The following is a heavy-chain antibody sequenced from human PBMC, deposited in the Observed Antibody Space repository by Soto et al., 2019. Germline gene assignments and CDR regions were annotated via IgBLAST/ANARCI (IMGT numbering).Heavy chain of an antibody. CDR3: SRPGYSNYDSDY. CDR2: IIPIFGTA. Sequence: ASVKVSCKASGGTFSSYAISWVRQAPGQGLEWMGGIIPIFGTANYAQKFQGRVTITADKSTSTAYMELSSLRSEDTAVYYCSRPGYSNYDSDYWGQGTLVTVSS. CDR1: GGTFSSYA. D-gene: IGHD5-12*01. J-gene: IGHJ4*02. V-gene: IGHV1-69*06.